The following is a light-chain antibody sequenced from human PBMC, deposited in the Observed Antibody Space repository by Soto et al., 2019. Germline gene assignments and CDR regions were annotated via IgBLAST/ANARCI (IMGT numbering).Light chain of an antibody. V-gene: IGLV2-18*02. CDR2: EVS. Sequence: QSVLTQPPSVSGSPGQSVTISCSGTSSDVGSYKRVSWYQQAPGTAPKVMIYEVSNRPSGVPDRFSGSKSGNTASLTISGLQPEDEADYYCYSFTSSNTYVFGTGTKLTVL. J-gene: IGLJ1*01. CDR3: YSFTSSNTYV. CDR1: SSDVGSYKR.